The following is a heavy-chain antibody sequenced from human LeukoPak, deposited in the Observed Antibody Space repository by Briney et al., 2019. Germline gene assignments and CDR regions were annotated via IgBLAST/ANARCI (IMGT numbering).Heavy chain of an antibody. J-gene: IGHJ4*02. CDR1: GFTFSSYG. D-gene: IGHD3-16*02. Sequence: GGSLRLSCAASGFTFSSYGMHWVRQAPGKGLQWVALISHDGSNKYYADSVRGRFTISRDNSKNTLYLQMNSLRAEDTAVYYCARVANYDYVWGSYRLLDYWGQGTLVTVSS. CDR3: ARVANYDYVWGSYRLLDY. CDR2: ISHDGSNK. V-gene: IGHV3-30*03.